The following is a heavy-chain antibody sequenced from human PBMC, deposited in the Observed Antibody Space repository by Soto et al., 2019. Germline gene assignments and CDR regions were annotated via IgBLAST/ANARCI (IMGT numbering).Heavy chain of an antibody. CDR1: GFPFTSLD. CDR3: ARYQEAAAFND. V-gene: IGHV1-8*01. CDR2: MTSSGYI. D-gene: IGHD6-25*01. Sequence: QVQLVQSGAEVRKPGASVKVSCKASGFPFTSLDINWVRQAPGQGLEWVGYMTSSGYIGFAQKFRGRVSMTRDAATSTVSMELSSLRSDDTAVYYCARYQEAAAFNDWGQGTLVTGSS. J-gene: IGHJ4*02.